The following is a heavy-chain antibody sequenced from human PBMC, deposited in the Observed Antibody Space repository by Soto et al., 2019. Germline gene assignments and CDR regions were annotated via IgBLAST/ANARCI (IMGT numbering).Heavy chain of an antibody. CDR3: ARDAVAMDY. J-gene: IGHJ4*02. D-gene: IGHD6-19*01. CDR1: EFTISSYD. V-gene: IGHV3-30-3*01. Sequence: GSLRLSCAASEFTISSYDIHWVRQAPGKGLEWEAVKSYDGSSKYNSDSVKGPFTISRDKSKNTVYLQMHSLTVEDTAVYYCARDAVAMDYWGRGTLVTVSS. CDR2: KSYDGSSK.